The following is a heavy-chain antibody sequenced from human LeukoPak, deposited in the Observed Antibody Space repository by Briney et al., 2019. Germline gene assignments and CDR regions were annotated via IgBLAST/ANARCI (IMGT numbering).Heavy chain of an antibody. J-gene: IGHJ4*02. V-gene: IGHV3-7*01. D-gene: IGHD2-2*01. CDR1: KFTSGHSFTNYW. CDR2: INQDGSET. Sequence: QSGGSLRLSCVASKFTSGHSFTNYWMSWVRQAPGKGLEWVANINQDGSETYYVDSVKDRFTMSRDNAKKSVSLQMNSLRADDTAIYYCSAILYHWGQGTLVTVSS. CDR3: SAILYH.